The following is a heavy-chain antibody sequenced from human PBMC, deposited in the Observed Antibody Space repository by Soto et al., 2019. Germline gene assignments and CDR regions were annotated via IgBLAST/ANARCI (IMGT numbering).Heavy chain of an antibody. CDR2: SSYNGGT. J-gene: IGHJ4*02. D-gene: IGHD1-1*01. Sequence: XETLSLTCTVSAYSRSFSNDYWGWIRQPPGKGLQWIGSSSYNGGTFYNPSLKGRVAMSVDASKKLCSLQVTAVTAADTAVYYCVRHRIEVVWRGFDYWGQGSPVTVSS. CDR3: VRHRIEVVWRGFDY. CDR1: AYSRSFSNDY. V-gene: IGHV4-39*01.